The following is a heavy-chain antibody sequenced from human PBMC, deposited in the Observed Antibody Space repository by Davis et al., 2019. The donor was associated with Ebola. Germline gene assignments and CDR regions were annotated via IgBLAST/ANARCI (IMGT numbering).Heavy chain of an antibody. V-gene: IGHV4-34*01. CDR1: GGSFSGYY. CDR3: ARAPEYYGSGSYYIVRTYGMDV. J-gene: IGHJ6*02. CDR2: INHSGST. Sequence: MPSETLPLTCAVYGGSFSGYYWSWIRQPPGKGLEWIGEINHSGSTNYNPTLKSRVTISVDKSKNQFSLKLSSVTAADTAVYYCARAPEYYGSGSYYIVRTYGMDVWGQGTTVTVSS. D-gene: IGHD3-10*01.